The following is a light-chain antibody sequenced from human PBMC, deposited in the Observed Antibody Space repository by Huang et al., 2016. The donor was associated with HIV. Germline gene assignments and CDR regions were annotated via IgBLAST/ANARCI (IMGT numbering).Light chain of an antibody. J-gene: IGKJ1*01. Sequence: DIQMTQSPTSLSASVGDRVTITCRASQSISDFLNWYLQKPGKAPQLLIYAASGLQRGVPSRFSGSGSGTDFTLSISSLQAEDFGTYYCQQSYATPRTFGQGTKVE. CDR2: AAS. CDR3: QQSYATPRT. V-gene: IGKV1-39*01. CDR1: QSISDF.